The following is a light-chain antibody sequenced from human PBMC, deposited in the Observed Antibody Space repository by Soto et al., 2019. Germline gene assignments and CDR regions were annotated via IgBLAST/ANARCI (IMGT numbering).Light chain of an antibody. Sequence: QSALTQPASVSGSPGQSITISCTGTSSDIGNYYNYVSWYQQHPGKAPKVVIYGVTNRPSGVSSRFSGSKSGSTASLTISGLQAEGEADYYCLSYTTSATYVFGTGTKVTVL. J-gene: IGLJ1*01. V-gene: IGLV2-14*01. CDR3: LSYTTSATYV. CDR1: SSDIGNYYNY. CDR2: GVT.